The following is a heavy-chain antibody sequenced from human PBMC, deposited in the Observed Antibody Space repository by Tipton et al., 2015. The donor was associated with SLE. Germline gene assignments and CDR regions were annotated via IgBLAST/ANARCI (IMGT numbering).Heavy chain of an antibody. CDR2: IYYSGST. CDR1: GGSISSSSYY. D-gene: IGHD3-10*01. Sequence: TLSLTCTVSGGSISSSSYYWGWIRQPPGKGLEWIGSIYYSGSTYYNPSLKSRVTISVDTSKNQFSLKLSSVTAADTAVYYCARHRGYTQPRLDYWGQGTLVTVSS. J-gene: IGHJ4*02. CDR3: ARHRGYTQPRLDY. V-gene: IGHV4-39*01.